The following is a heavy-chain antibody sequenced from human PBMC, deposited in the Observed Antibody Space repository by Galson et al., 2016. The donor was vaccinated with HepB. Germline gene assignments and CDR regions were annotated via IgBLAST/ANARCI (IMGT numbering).Heavy chain of an antibody. CDR3: ARVLYSGSYQTTDN. J-gene: IGHJ4*02. V-gene: IGHV6-1*01. CDR2: THYRSKWYS. Sequence: CAISGDSVSSNSAAWHWIRQSPSRGLEWLGRTHYRSKWYSEYAVSVKSRIIINPDTSKNQFSLQLNSVTPEDTAIYYWARVLYSGSYQTTDNWGQGTPVTVSS. D-gene: IGHD1-26*01. CDR1: GDSVSSNSAA.